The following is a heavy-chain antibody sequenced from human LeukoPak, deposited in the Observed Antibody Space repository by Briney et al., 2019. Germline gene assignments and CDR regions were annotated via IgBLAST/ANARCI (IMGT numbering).Heavy chain of an antibody. CDR2: INHSGST. CDR3: AREKIGYYDGSGRGWFDP. CDR1: GGSFSGYY. Sequence: SETLSLTCAVYGGSFSGYYWSWIRQPPGKGLEWIGEINHSGSTNYNPSLKSRVTISVDTSKNEFSLKLSSVTAADTAVYYCAREKIGYYDGSGRGWFDPWGQGTLVTVSS. V-gene: IGHV4-34*01. D-gene: IGHD3-22*01. J-gene: IGHJ5*02.